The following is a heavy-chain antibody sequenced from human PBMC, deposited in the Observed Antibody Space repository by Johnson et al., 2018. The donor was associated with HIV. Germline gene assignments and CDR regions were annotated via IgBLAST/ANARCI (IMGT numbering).Heavy chain of an antibody. CDR1: GFSFDKYA. CDR3: ARDLGWSGDAFDI. D-gene: IGHD3-16*01. CDR2: MYYDGSNK. J-gene: IGHJ3*02. V-gene: IGHV3-30*03. Sequence: QVQLVESGGGVVQPGRSLRLSCVASGFSFDKYAMNWVRQAPGKGLEWVAVMYYDGSNKYYADSVKGRFTISRDNSRNTLYLQMNSLRGEDTAVYYCARDLGWSGDAFDIWGQGTMVTVSS.